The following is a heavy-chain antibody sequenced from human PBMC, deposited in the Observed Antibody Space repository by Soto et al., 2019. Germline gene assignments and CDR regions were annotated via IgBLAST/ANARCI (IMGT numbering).Heavy chain of an antibody. D-gene: IGHD3-3*01. CDR3: GRYDTILGTNEVDN. J-gene: IGHJ4*02. CDR2: ISVHSGYT. Sequence: QVHLEQSRGEVKRPGASVRVSCKASGYNFTNYAITWVRQAPGQGLRWMGWISVHSGYTYYTQSLRGRITMTKDTSTTTAYMDLRSLTADDTAVYYCGRYDTILGTNEVDNWGQGTPVTVS. CDR1: GYNFTNYA. V-gene: IGHV1-18*04.